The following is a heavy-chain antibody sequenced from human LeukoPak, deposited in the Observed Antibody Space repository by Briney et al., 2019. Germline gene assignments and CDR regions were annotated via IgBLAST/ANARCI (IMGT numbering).Heavy chain of an antibody. CDR3: ARDEFCGGGCYSQLDY. D-gene: IGHD2-21*02. J-gene: IGHJ4*02. V-gene: IGHV3-48*04. CDR1: GFKLSSLW. CDR2: ISSSGRTI. Sequence: GGPLRLSCAASGFKLSSLWMSWVRHAPGKALEWVSYISSSGRTIYADSVKGRFTISRDNAKKSLYLQMNSLRAEDTAVYYCARDEFCGGGCYSQLDYWGQGTLVTVSS.